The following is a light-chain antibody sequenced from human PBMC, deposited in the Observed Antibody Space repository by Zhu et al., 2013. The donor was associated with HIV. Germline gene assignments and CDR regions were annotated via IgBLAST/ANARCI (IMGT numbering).Light chain of an antibody. V-gene: IGLV2-23*02. CDR3: CSYAGDTTFRV. CDR2: RSV. Sequence: QSALTQPASVSGSPGQSITISCTGTSSDIGSYNLVSWYQQHPGKAPKLHDLLRSVSGPPGFRDRFSGSKSGNTASLTISGLQAEDEADYYCCSYAGDTTFRVFGGGTKLTVL. CDR1: SSDIGSYNL. J-gene: IGLJ2*01.